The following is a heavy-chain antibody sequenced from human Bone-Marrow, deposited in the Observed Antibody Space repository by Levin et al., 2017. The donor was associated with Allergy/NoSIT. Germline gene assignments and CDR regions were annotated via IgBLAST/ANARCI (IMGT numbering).Heavy chain of an antibody. CDR1: GFTFNNYA. CDR3: AKNTGHNSGRYFEY. D-gene: IGHD3-22*01. V-gene: IGHV3-23*01. Sequence: GESLKISCAASGFTFNNYAMSWVRQAPGKGLEWVSVISGSGDNSYYADSVKGRFTISRDNSKNTLFLQMNSLRAEDTAVYYCAKNTGHNSGRYFEYWGQGTLVTVSS. CDR2: ISGSGDNS. J-gene: IGHJ4*02.